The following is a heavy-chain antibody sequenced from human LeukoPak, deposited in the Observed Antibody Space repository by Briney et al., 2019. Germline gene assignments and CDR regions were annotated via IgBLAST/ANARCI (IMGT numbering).Heavy chain of an antibody. V-gene: IGHV1-18*01. CDR3: ARVRDYYDSSGYSPCDY. CDR1: GYTFTSYG. Sequence: ASVKVSCKASGYTFTSYGISWVRQAPGQGLEWMGWISAYNGNTNYAQKLQGRVTMTTDTSTGTAYMELRSLRSDDTAVYYCARVRDYYDSSGYSPCDYWGQGTLVTVSS. J-gene: IGHJ4*02. D-gene: IGHD3-22*01. CDR2: ISAYNGNT.